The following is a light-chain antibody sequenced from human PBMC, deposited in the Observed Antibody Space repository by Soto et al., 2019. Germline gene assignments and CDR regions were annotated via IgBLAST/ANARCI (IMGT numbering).Light chain of an antibody. V-gene: IGLV2-14*01. CDR1: SSDVGGYNS. CDR2: EVT. J-gene: IGLJ1*01. CDR3: CSFTTSTNYV. Sequence: QSVLTHPASVSGSPGQSITISCTGTSSDVGGYNSVSWYQQHPGKAPKLIIYEVTHRPSGVSNRFSGSQSANTASLTISGLQAEDEADYYCCSFTTSTNYVLGTGTKVTVL.